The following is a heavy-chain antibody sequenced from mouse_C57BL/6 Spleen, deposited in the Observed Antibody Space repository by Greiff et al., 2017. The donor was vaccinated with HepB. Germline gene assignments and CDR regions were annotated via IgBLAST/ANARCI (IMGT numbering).Heavy chain of an antibody. J-gene: IGHJ2*01. Sequence: VQLQQSGPELVKPGASVKISCKASGYTFTDYYMNWVKQSHGKSLEWIGDINPNNGGTSYNQKFKGKATLTVDKSSSTAYMELRSLTSEDSAVYYCARSAQAYYLDYWGQGTTLTVSS. D-gene: IGHD3-2*02. CDR2: INPNNGGT. CDR3: ARSAQAYYLDY. V-gene: IGHV1-26*01. CDR1: GYTFTDYY.